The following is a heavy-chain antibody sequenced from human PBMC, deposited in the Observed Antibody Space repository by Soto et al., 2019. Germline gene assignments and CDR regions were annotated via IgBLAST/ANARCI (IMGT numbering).Heavy chain of an antibody. CDR2: ISYDGSNK. CDR1: GFTFSSYA. J-gene: IGHJ4*02. V-gene: IGHV3-30-3*01. Sequence: QVQLVESGGGVVQPGRSLRLSCAASGFTFSSYAMHWVRQAPGKGLEWVAVISYDGSNKYYADSVKGRFTISRDNSKNTMHLQMKSLSAEDTAVYYCASYYDSSGRMDYWGQGTLVTVSS. D-gene: IGHD3-22*01. CDR3: ASYYDSSGRMDY.